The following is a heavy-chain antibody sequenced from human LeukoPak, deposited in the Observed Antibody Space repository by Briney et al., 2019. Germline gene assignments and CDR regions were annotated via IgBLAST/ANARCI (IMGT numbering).Heavy chain of an antibody. Sequence: GGSLRLSCAASGFTFSSYWMSWVRQAPGKGLEWVANIKQDGSEKYYVDSVKGRFTISRDNAKNSLYLQMNSLRAEDTAVYYCARDKGLYYYGMDVWGQGTMVTVSS. CDR1: GFTFSSYW. V-gene: IGHV3-7*03. CDR2: IKQDGSEK. CDR3: ARDKGLYYYGMDV. J-gene: IGHJ6*02.